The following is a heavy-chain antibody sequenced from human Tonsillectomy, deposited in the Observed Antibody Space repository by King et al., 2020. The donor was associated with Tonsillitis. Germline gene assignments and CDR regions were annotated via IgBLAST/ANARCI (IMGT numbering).Heavy chain of an antibody. CDR2: TYYRSKWYN. D-gene: IGHD6-19*01. Sequence: VQLQQSGPGLVKPSQTLSLTCSISGYSVSSNSATWNWIRQSPSRGLDWLGRTYYRSKWYNDYAVSVKSRITINPDTSKNQFSLQLNSVTPEDTAVYYCARAPPGIVVAGTRANWFAPWGQGTLVTVSS. CDR1: GYSVSSNSAT. CDR3: ARAPPGIVVAGTRANWFAP. J-gene: IGHJ5*02. V-gene: IGHV6-1*01.